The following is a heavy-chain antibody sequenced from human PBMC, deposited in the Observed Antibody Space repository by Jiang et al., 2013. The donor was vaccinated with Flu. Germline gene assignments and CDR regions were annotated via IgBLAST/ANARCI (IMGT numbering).Heavy chain of an antibody. V-gene: IGHV2-26*01. CDR1: G. CDR2: IFSNDEK. Sequence: GVSWIRQPPGKALEWLAHIFSNDEKSYSTSLKSRLTISKDTSKSQVVLTMTNMDPVDTATYYCARTDSYYYYGMDVWGKGTTVTVSS. J-gene: IGHJ6*04. D-gene: IGHD3-3*01. CDR3: ARTDSYYYYGMDV.